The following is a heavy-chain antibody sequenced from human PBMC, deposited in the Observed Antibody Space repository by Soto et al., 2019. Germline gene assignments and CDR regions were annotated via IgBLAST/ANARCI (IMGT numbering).Heavy chain of an antibody. Sequence: QVQLQESGPGLVKPSETLSLTCTVSGGSISSDYWSWIRQPPGKGLEWIGFIYNSGSTNYTPSLKSRVSISMDTSRNHFSLILSSVTAADTAVYYCARAPYGSGTKPYYFDYWGQGTLVTVSS. CDR1: GGSISSDY. J-gene: IGHJ4*02. D-gene: IGHD3-10*01. CDR3: ARAPYGSGTKPYYFDY. V-gene: IGHV4-59*01. CDR2: IYNSGST.